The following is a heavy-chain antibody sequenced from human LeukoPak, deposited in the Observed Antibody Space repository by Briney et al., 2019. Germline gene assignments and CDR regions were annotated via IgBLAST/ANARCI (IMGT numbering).Heavy chain of an antibody. Sequence: PSETLSLTCTVSGGSISSYYWSWLRQPPGKGLEWIGHIYYSGSTNYNPSLKSRVTISVDTSKNQFSLKLSSVTAADTAVYYCARLYYDFWSGYHHDAFDIWGQGTMVTVSS. J-gene: IGHJ3*02. CDR2: IYYSGST. V-gene: IGHV4-59*01. CDR3: ARLYYDFWSGYHHDAFDI. D-gene: IGHD3-3*01. CDR1: GGSISSYY.